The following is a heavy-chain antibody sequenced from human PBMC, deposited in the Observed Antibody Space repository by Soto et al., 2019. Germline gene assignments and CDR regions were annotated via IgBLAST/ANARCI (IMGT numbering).Heavy chain of an antibody. CDR1: GYSFTSEG. CDR2: ISVYNGNT. D-gene: IGHD1-26*01. V-gene: IGHV1-18*01. CDR3: ARVVGALGHWFDP. Sequence: AAVKHFCKASGYSFTSEGPSWLREAPGQGLEWIGRISVYNGNTNYAQKLQGRVTMTTDTSTSTAYMELRSLRSDDTAVYYCARVVGALGHWFDPWGQGTLVTVSS. J-gene: IGHJ5*02.